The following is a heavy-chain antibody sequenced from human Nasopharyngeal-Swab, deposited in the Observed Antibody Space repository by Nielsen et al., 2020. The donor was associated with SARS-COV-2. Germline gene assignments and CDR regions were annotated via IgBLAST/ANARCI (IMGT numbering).Heavy chain of an antibody. CDR3: SRGGANWPVLVSETHHGALDL. J-gene: IGHJ5*02. CDR1: GGSFKSFF. Sequence: SETLSLTCAVNGGSFKSFFWSWIRQSPGKGLEWIGETSHNGNSIYNPSLRSRVSISIHTSQSQVSLRLTSVTAADTAVYYFSRGGANWPVLVSETHHGALDLRGQGTLVTVSS. D-gene: IGHD1-14*01. CDR2: TSHNGNS. V-gene: IGHV4-34*01.